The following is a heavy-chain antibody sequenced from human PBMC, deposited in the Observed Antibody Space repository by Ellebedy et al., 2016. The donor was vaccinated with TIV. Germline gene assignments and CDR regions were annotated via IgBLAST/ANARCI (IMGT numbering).Heavy chain of an antibody. CDR2: IKQDGSEK. Sequence: GGSLRLSXAASGFTFSSYWMSWVRQAPGKGLEWVANIKQDGSEKYYVDSVKGRFTISRDNAKNSLYLQMNSLRAEDTAVYYCAGGSGENWFDPWGQGTLVTVSS. CDR1: GFTFSSYW. CDR3: AGGSGENWFDP. D-gene: IGHD3-16*01. J-gene: IGHJ5*02. V-gene: IGHV3-7*04.